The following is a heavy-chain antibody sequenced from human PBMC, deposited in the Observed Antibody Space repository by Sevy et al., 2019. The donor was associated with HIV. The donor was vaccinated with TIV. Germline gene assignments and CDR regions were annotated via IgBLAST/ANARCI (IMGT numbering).Heavy chain of an antibody. D-gene: IGHD3-22*01. Sequence: GGSLRLSCAASGFDFSTYGMHWVRQAPGKGLEWVAFISYDGSDKWYQDSVKGRFTISRDNSQITLYLQMNSLRLEDTAVYYCAKRGRSYYDSSGNYDVFDIWGQGTKVTVSS. CDR3: AKRGRSYYDSSGNYDVFDI. V-gene: IGHV3-33*03. CDR2: ISYDGSDK. CDR1: GFDFSTYG. J-gene: IGHJ3*02.